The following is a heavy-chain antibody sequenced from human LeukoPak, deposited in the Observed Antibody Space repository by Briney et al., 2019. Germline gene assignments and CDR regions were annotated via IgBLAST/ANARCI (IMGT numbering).Heavy chain of an antibody. CDR3: ARDQAGSGSYYY. J-gene: IGHJ4*02. CDR1: GGSISSSSYY. V-gene: IGHV4-39*07. D-gene: IGHD1-26*01. CDR2: IYYSGST. Sequence: SETLSLTCTVSGGSISSSSYYWGWIRQPPGKGLEWIGSIYYSGSTYYNPSLKSRVTISVDTSKNQFSLKLSSVTAADTAVYYCARDQAGSGSYYYWGQGTLVTVSS.